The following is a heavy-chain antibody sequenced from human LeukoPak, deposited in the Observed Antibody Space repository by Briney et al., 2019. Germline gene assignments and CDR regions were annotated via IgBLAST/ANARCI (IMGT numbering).Heavy chain of an antibody. V-gene: IGHV3-48*01. J-gene: IGHJ4*02. D-gene: IGHD2-2*01. CDR2: IISTGSTT. CDR1: GFTFSSYS. CDR3: ATGFWGYCSRNSCPLDN. Sequence: GGSLRLSCAVSGFTFSSYSMNWVRQAPGKGLEWISYIISTGSTTYYADSVKGRFTISRDNANNSLSLQMSSLRAEDTAVYYCATGFWGYCSRNSCPLDNWGQGTLVTVAS.